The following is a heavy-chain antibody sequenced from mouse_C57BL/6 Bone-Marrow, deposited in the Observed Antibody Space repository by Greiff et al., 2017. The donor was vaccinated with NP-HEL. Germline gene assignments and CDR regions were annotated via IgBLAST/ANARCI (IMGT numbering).Heavy chain of an antibody. V-gene: IGHV5-4*03. CDR1: GFTFSSYA. CDR2: ISDGGSYT. J-gene: IGHJ3*01. Sequence: EVKVVESGGGLVKPGGSLKLSCAASGFTFSSYAMSWVRQTPEKRLEWVATISDGGSYTYYPDNVKGRFTISRDNAQNNHYLQMSHLMSESTAMYYCARDDYYGAWFAYWGQGTLVTVSA. D-gene: IGHD1-1*01. CDR3: ARDDYYGAWFAY.